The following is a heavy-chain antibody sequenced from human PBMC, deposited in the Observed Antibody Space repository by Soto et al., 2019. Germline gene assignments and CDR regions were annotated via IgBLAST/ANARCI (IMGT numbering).Heavy chain of an antibody. CDR3: AREDDGGDRDYYGLDV. J-gene: IGHJ6*02. V-gene: IGHV4-34*01. Sequence: PSETLSLTCAVYGGSFSGYYWSWIRQPPGKGLEWIGEINHSGSVLYNPSLQSRVSISVDTSKNQFSLKLSSVTAADTAVYFCAREDDGGDRDYYGLDVWGQGTTVTVSS. CDR1: GGSFSGYY. CDR2: INHSGSV. D-gene: IGHD2-21*02.